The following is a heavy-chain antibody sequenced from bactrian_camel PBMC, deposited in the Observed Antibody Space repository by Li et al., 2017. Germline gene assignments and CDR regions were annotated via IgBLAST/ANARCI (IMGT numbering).Heavy chain of an antibody. Sequence: HVQLVESGGGSAQPGGSLKISCAASENTYSSNCMGWYRQVSGKARERVAAIYMGGGDTYYASSVQGRFTISQDNARNTVSLQMDSLEPEDTGIYYCAADFGPYCSGSYLARRANFEGQGTQVTVSS. CDR2: IYMGGGDT. CDR1: ENTYSSNC. J-gene: IGHJ4*01. V-gene: IGHV3-3*01. D-gene: IGHD2*01.